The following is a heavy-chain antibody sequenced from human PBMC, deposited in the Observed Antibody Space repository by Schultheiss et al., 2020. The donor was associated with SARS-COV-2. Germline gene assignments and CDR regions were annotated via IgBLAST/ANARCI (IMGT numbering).Heavy chain of an antibody. CDR1: GFTFSSYA. CDR2: INSDGSST. CDR3: ARGKIVFDC. V-gene: IGHV3-74*01. D-gene: IGHD3-16*02. J-gene: IGHJ4*02. Sequence: GESLKISCAASGFTFSSYAMSWVRQAPGKGLVWVSRINSDGSSTSYADSVKGRFTISRDNAKNTLYLQMNSLRAEDTAVYYCARGKIVFDCWGQGTLVTVSS.